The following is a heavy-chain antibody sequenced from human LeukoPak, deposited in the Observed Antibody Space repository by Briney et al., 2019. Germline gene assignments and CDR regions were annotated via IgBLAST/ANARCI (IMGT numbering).Heavy chain of an antibody. Sequence: PGGSLRLSCAASGFSVTSNHMSWVRQAPGKGLEWVSLISGDGGSTYYADSVKGRFTISRDNSKNSLYLQMNSLRTEDTALYYCAKIPTPGIAAARYHYFDYWGQGTLVTVSS. CDR1: GFSVTSNH. D-gene: IGHD6-13*01. V-gene: IGHV3-43*02. J-gene: IGHJ4*02. CDR2: ISGDGGST. CDR3: AKIPTPGIAAARYHYFDY.